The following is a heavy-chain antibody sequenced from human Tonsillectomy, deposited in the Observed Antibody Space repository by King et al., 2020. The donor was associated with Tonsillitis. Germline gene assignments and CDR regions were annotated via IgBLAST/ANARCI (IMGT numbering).Heavy chain of an antibody. CDR1: GFTFSSYA. CDR2: ISGSGYKT. J-gene: IGHJ4*02. D-gene: IGHD2-15*01. CDR3: VREMLTGSCADY. Sequence: VQLVESGGGLVQPGGPLRLSCAASGFTFSSYALSWVRQSPGKGLQWVSGISGSGYKTNYIDSVKGWFTISRDNSKNTVSLQMNSLRAEDTGVYYCVREMLTGSCADYWGQGTLVTVSS. V-gene: IGHV3-23*04.